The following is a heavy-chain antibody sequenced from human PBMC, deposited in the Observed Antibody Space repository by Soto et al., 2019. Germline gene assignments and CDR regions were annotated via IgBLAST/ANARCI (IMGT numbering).Heavy chain of an antibody. CDR3: ARRSNTMTTWDI. D-gene: IGHD3-22*01. Sequence: ASVKVSCKASGGTFSSYVISWVRQAPGQGLEWMGGIIPMSDTANYAQKFQGRVTITADESTSTAYLEVSSLRSEDTAVYYCARRSNTMTTWDIWGQGTLVTISS. CDR2: IIPMSDTA. J-gene: IGHJ4*02. CDR1: GGTFSSYV. V-gene: IGHV1-69*13.